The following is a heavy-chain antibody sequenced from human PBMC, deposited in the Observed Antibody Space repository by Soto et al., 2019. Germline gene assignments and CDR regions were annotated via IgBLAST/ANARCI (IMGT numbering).Heavy chain of an antibody. CDR3: NRGSEYDFWSGYL. Sequence: QERLVQSGAEMRKPGSSVKVSCKVTGGTSTRYAINWVRQAPGQGLEWMGGIVPMFGTSKYAQKFQGRVTITADTSTNIAYMELRSLRSEDTAVYYCNRGSEYDFWSGYLWGQGTLVSVSS. J-gene: IGHJ4*02. CDR1: GGTSTRYA. V-gene: IGHV1-69*06. D-gene: IGHD3-3*01. CDR2: IVPMFGTS.